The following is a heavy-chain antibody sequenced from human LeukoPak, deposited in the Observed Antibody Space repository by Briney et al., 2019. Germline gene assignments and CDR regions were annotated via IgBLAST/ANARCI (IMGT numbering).Heavy chain of an antibody. D-gene: IGHD1-26*01. Sequence: PSETLSLTCTVSGGSLSSYYWSWIRQPPGKGLEWIGFIDYSGSTNYSPSLKSRVTISVDTSKNNFSLKLSSMTAAETAVYYCARLQVGATFDLWGQGALVTVSS. J-gene: IGHJ5*02. CDR3: ARLQVGATFDL. CDR1: GGSLSSYY. CDR2: IDYSGST. V-gene: IGHV4-59*08.